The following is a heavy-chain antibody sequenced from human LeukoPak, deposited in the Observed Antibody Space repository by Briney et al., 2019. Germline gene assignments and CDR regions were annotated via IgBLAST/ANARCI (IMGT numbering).Heavy chain of an antibody. J-gene: IGHJ3*02. V-gene: IGHV3-30*04. CDR1: GFTFSSYA. CDR2: ISYDGSNK. D-gene: IGHD2-15*01. Sequence: GGSLRLSCAASGFTFSSYAMHWVRQAPGKGLEWVAVISYDGSNKYYADSVKGRFTISRDNSKNTLYLQVNSLRAEDTAVYYCARTYCSGGSCGAFDIWGQGTMVTVSS. CDR3: ARTYCSGGSCGAFDI.